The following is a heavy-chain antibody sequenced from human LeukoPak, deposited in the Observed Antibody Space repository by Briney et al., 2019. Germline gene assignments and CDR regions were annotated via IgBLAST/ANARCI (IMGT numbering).Heavy chain of an antibody. CDR3: AGTRPIDY. V-gene: IGHV3-48*02. Sequence: GGSLRLSCEASGFTFSTYSMNWVRQAPGKGLEWVSYISSSGSTIYYADSVKGRFTISRDNAKNSVSLQMNSLRDEDTAVYYCAGTRPIDYWGQGTLVTVSS. J-gene: IGHJ4*02. CDR2: ISSSGSTI. CDR1: GFTFSTYS.